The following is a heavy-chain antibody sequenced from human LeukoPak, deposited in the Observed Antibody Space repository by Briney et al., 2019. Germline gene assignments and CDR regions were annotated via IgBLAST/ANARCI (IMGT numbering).Heavy chain of an antibody. CDR2: IWYDGGNK. V-gene: IGHV3-33*01. CDR3: ARERALRGYSYGFDY. CDR1: GFTFSSYG. D-gene: IGHD5-18*01. J-gene: IGHJ4*02. Sequence: GGSLRLSCAASGFTFSSYGMHWARQAPGKGLEWVAVIWYDGGNKYYADSVKGRFTISRDNSKNTLYLQMNSLRAEDTAVYYRARERALRGYSYGFDYWGQGTLVTVSS.